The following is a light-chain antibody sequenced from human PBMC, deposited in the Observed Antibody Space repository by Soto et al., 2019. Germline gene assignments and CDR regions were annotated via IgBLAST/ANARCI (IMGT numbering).Light chain of an antibody. V-gene: IGLV1-40*01. CDR3: QSYDSSLSGYV. CDR2: GNS. Sequence: QSVLTQPPSVTGAPGQRVTISCTGGNSNIGAGYDVHWYQQFPGTAPKLLIYGNSNRPSGVPDRFSGSKSGTSASLAITGLQAEDEADYYCQSYDSSLSGYVFGTGTKVTVL. J-gene: IGLJ1*01. CDR1: NSNIGAGYD.